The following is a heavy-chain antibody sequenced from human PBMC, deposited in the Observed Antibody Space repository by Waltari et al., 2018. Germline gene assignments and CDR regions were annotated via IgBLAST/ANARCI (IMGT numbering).Heavy chain of an antibody. V-gene: IGHV1-2*02. Sequence: QVHLVQSGAEVKKPGASVKVSCKTSGDTFTGQFLHWGRQAPGQGLEWMGYVRPETGVTKYAQKFQDRITITRDTSSNTAYMELRSLRSDDTAVFYCASPFCPNGVCYSNWFGPWGQGTLVTVSS. CDR2: VRPETGVT. J-gene: IGHJ5*02. D-gene: IGHD2-8*01. CDR1: GDTFTGQF. CDR3: ASPFCPNGVCYSNWFGP.